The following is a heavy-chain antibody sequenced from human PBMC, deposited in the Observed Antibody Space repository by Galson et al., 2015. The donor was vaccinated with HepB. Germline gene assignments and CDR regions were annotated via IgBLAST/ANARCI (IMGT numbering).Heavy chain of an antibody. J-gene: IGHJ3*02. Sequence: SLRLSCAASGFTFGDYYMTWIRQPPGKGLECVSHISSSNGHTNYADSVKGRFTISRDNAKKSLFLQMNSLRAEDTALYYCARQRYGTNVFDIWGQGTMVTVSS. CDR1: GFTFGDYY. V-gene: IGHV3-11*03. D-gene: IGHD1-7*01. CDR3: ARQRYGTNVFDI. CDR2: ISSSNGHT.